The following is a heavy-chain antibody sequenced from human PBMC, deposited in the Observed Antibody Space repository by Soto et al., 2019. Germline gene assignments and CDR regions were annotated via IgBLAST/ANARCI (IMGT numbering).Heavy chain of an antibody. CDR2: ISSSSSTI. D-gene: IGHD6-19*01. V-gene: IGHV3-48*01. Sequence: EVQLVESGGGLVQPGGSLRLSCAASGFTFSSYTMNWVRQAPGKGLEWLSYISSSSSTIYYADSVKGRFTISRDNAKNSLYLQMNSLRAEDTAVYYCAREGGIAVAGTSGDYWGQGTLVTVSS. CDR3: AREGGIAVAGTSGDY. CDR1: GFTFSSYT. J-gene: IGHJ4*02.